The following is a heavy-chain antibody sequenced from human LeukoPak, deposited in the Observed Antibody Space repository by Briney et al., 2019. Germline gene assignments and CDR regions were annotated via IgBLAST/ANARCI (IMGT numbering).Heavy chain of an antibody. J-gene: IGHJ5*02. CDR1: GYTLTAYY. CDR2: INPNSGST. V-gene: IGHV1-2*02. Sequence: ASVKVSFKASGYTLTAYYIYWVRQAPGQGLEWMGGINPNSGSTDYAQNFQGRVTMTRDKSISTAYMELSRLRSDDTAVYYCARGYCSGGTCYLVENWLDPWGQGTLVTVSS. CDR3: ARGYCSGGTCYLVENWLDP. D-gene: IGHD2-15*01.